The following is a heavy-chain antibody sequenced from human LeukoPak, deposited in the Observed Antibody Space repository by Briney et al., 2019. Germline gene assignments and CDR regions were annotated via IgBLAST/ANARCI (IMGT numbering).Heavy chain of an antibody. CDR3: ARYIETPRRDLDY. V-gene: IGHV3-7*01. D-gene: IGHD4-23*01. J-gene: IGHJ4*02. CDR2: IKQDGSEQ. CDR1: GFTLSSYW. Sequence: GSLRLSCEVSGFTLSSYWMSWVRQAPGKGLEWVARIKQDGSEQHYLDSVKGRFTISRDNAQNSLYLQMNTLRAEDTAVYYCARYIETPRRDLDYWGQGSLVTVSS.